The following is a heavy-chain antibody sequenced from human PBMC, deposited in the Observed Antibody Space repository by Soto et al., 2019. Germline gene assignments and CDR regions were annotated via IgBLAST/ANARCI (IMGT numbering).Heavy chain of an antibody. CDR2: ITYDGSNK. CDR3: AKERRVRYYYYGIDV. V-gene: IGHV3-30*18. J-gene: IGHJ6*02. CDR1: GFTFSRYG. Sequence: GGSLRLSCAASGFTFSRYGMHWVRQAPGKGLEWVAVITYDGSNKYYADSVKGRFTIPRDNSKNTLYLQMNSLRAEDTAVYYCAKERRVRYYYYGIDVWGQGTTVTVSS.